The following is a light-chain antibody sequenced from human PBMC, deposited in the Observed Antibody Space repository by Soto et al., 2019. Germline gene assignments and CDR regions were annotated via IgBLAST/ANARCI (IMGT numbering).Light chain of an antibody. V-gene: IGLV1-44*01. CDR3: AAWDDSLNGFV. Sequence: QSVLTQPPSASGTPGQRVSISCSGSSSNIGSNSVQWHQQLPGTAANLLIYADNQRPSGVPDRFSGSKSGTSASLAITGLQSGDEADYYCAAWDDSLNGFVFGTGTKLPVL. J-gene: IGLJ1*01. CDR1: SSNIGSNS. CDR2: ADN.